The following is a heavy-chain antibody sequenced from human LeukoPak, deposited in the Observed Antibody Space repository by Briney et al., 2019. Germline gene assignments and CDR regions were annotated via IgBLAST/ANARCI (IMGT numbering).Heavy chain of an antibody. Sequence: ASVKVSCKASGYTFNSYYMHWVRQAPGQGLEWMGIINPSGGSTSYAQKFQGRVTLTRDTSTSTVYMELSSLRSEDTAVYFCASGSGTYYNVPYWGQGTLVTVSS. V-gene: IGHV1-46*02. D-gene: IGHD3-10*01. CDR2: INPSGGST. CDR1: GYTFNSYY. J-gene: IGHJ4*02. CDR3: ASGSGTYYNVPY.